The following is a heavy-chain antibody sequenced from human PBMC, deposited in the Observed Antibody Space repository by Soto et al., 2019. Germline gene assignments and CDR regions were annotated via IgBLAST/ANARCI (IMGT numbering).Heavy chain of an antibody. D-gene: IGHD3-16*02. J-gene: IGHJ5*02. CDR1: GFTFSSYA. V-gene: IGHV3-23*01. CDR3: AKESRLDNLIYDFRSLYWFDP. CDR2: ISGSGDST. Sequence: EVPLLESGGGLVQPGGSLRLSCAASGFTFSSYAMRWVRQAPGKGLEWVSSISGSGDSTYYADCEKGRFTISRDNSKNTVFLQMNSLRAEETDRYYCAKESRLDNLIYDFRSLYWFDPWGQGTLVTVAS.